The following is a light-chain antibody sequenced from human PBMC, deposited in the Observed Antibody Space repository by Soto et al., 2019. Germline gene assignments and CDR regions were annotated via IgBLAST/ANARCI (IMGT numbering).Light chain of an antibody. CDR1: QSVSRT. J-gene: IGKJ1*01. CDR3: TQRYNWPQT. V-gene: IGKV3-11*01. Sequence: EVVLTQSPATLSLSPGERANLSCRTSQSVSRTLAWYQQKSGQAPRLLIYDASNRATGIPTRFSGSGSGTDFTLTISSLEPEDFAVYYCTQRYNWPQTFGQGTKVEIK. CDR2: DAS.